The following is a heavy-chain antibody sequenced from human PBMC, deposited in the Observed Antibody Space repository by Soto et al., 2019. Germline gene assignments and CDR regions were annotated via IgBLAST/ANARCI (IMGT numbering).Heavy chain of an antibody. V-gene: IGHV1-2*02. CDR3: ARVGTMIVVADAFDI. CDR1: GYTFTGYY. CDR2: INPNSGGT. D-gene: IGHD3-22*01. Sequence: QVQLVQSGAEVKKPGASVKVSCKASGYTFTGYYMHWVRQAPGQGLEWMGWINPNSGGTNYAQKVQGRVTMTRDTSISTAYMELSRLRSDDTAVYYCARVGTMIVVADAFDIWGQGTMVTVSS. J-gene: IGHJ3*02.